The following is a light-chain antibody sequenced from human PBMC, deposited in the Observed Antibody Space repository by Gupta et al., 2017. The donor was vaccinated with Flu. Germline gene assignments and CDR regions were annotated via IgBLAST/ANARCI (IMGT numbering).Light chain of an antibody. J-gene: IGLJ1*01. Sequence: GETAKITGGGKNIGNKNVHWDRQKPGQAPVLVIYDDSDRTAGIPEGFSGSNAGNTATLTITRGEAGDEADYYGQVWDSGTDHHFGPGTKVTVL. CDR3: QVWDSGTDHH. CDR2: DDS. V-gene: IGLV3-21*02. CDR1: NIGNKN.